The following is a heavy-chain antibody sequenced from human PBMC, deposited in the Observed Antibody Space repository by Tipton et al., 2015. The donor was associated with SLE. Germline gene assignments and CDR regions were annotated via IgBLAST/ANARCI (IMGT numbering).Heavy chain of an antibody. D-gene: IGHD7-27*01. CDR3: ARDLNWGLGGFDY. J-gene: IGHJ4*02. CDR2: IDYTRGM. Sequence: TLSLTCTVSGGSIRSYYWSWIRQPPGKRLEWIGYIDYTRGMKYHPSLESRVTISLDTSKNQFSLRLSSVTAADTAIYYCARDLNWGLGGFDYWGQGALVTVSS. V-gene: IGHV4-59*12. CDR1: GGSIRSYY.